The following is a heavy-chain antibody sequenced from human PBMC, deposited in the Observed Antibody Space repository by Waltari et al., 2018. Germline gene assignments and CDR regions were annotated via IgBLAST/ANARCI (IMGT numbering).Heavy chain of an antibody. V-gene: IGHV3-30-3*01. D-gene: IGHD3-10*01. CDR2: ISYDGSNK. J-gene: IGHJ4*02. CDR3: ARGGITMVQGLGY. Sequence: QVQLVESGGGVVQPGRSLRLSCAASGFTFSSYALHWVRQAPGKGLEWVAVISYDGSNKSYADSVKGRFTISRDNSKNPLYLQMNSLRAEDTAVYYCARGGITMVQGLGYWGQGTLVTVSS. CDR1: GFTFSSYA.